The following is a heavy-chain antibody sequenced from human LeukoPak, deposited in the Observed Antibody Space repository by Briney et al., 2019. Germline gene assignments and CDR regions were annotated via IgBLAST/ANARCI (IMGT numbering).Heavy chain of an antibody. CDR3: AKSLVRGVIITCVDY. Sequence: GGSLRLFCAASGFTFRSYAMSWVRQAPGKGLEWVSAISGSGGSTYYADSVKGRFTISRDNSKNTLYLQMNSLRAEDTAVYYCAKSLVRGVIITCVDYWGQGTLVTVSS. V-gene: IGHV3-23*01. CDR1: GFTFRSYA. J-gene: IGHJ4*02. CDR2: ISGSGGST. D-gene: IGHD3-10*01.